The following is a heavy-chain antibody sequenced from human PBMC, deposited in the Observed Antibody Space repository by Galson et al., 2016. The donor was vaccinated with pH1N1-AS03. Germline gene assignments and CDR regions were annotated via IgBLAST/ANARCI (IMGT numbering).Heavy chain of an antibody. CDR2: IDWNDNK. D-gene: IGHD4-17*01. V-gene: IGHV2-70*11. Sequence: PALVKPTQTLTLTCTFSGFSLSTSGMCVSWIRQPPGKALEWLARIDWNDNKYYSTSLKTRLTISKDTSKNQVVLTMTNMDPVDTATYYFSRFHYGDYSGWFDPWGQGTLVTVSS. CDR3: SRFHYGDYSGWFDP. J-gene: IGHJ5*02. CDR1: GFSLSTSGMC.